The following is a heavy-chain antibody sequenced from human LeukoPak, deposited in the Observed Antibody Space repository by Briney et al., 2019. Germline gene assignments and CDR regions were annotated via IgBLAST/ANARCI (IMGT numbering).Heavy chain of an antibody. V-gene: IGHV4-59*01. CDR2: IYYSGST. D-gene: IGHD3-10*01. J-gene: IGHJ4*02. CDR3: ARENPPLWFGESRYYFDY. CDR1: GGSISSYY. Sequence: TSETLSLTCTVSGGSISSYYWSWIRQPPGKGLEWIGYIYYSGSTNYNPSLKSRVTISVDTSKNQFSLKLSSVTAADTAVYYCARENPPLWFGESRYYFDYWGQGTLVTVSS.